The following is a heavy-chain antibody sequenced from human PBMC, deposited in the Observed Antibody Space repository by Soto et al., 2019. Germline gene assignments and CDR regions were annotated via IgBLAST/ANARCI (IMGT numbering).Heavy chain of an antibody. Sequence: EVQLLGSGGGLVQPGGSLRLSCVASGFRFSSYWMNWVRQTPGMGLEWAANIDPDGRVGSYVDSVKGRLTTSRDNAKNSLYLQMNRLRADDTAVYFCAGWGGHASNYWGQGILVSVSS. CDR2: IDPDGRVG. V-gene: IGHV3-7*03. CDR3: AGWGGHASNY. CDR1: GFRFSSYW. D-gene: IGHD3-16*01. J-gene: IGHJ4*02.